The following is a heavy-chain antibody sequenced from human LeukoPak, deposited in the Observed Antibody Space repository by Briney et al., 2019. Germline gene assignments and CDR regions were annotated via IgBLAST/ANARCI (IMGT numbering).Heavy chain of an antibody. CDR3: AGNWNLGGMDV. V-gene: IGHV3-21*01. CDR1: GFIFSDYY. D-gene: IGHD1-1*01. Sequence: GRSLRLSCAASGFIFSDYYMNWVRQAPGKGLEWIASVSSRGTYIHYLDSVKGRFTISRDNAKNSLYLQMKSLRAEDTAVYYCAGNWNLGGMDVWGLGTTVTVSS. J-gene: IGHJ6*02. CDR2: VSSRGTYI.